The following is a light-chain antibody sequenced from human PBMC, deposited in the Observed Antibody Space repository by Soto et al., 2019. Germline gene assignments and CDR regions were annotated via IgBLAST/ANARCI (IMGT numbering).Light chain of an antibody. CDR3: SSYTSSSTLVV. V-gene: IGLV2-14*01. J-gene: IGLJ2*01. Sequence: SALTQPASVSGSPGQSITISCTGTSSDVGGYNYVSWYQQHPGKAPKLMIYDVSKRPSGVSNRFSGSKSGNTASLTISGLQAEDEADYYCSSYTSSSTLVVFGGRTKLTVL. CDR1: SSDVGGYNY. CDR2: DVS.